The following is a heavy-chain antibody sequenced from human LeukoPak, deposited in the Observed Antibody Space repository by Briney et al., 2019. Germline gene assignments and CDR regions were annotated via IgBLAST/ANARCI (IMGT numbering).Heavy chain of an antibody. CDR3: ASLSVEMTTIDY. D-gene: IGHD5-24*01. CDR1: GFTFGHYG. V-gene: IGHV3-30*03. CDR2: ISYDGSSD. Sequence: GGSLRLSCAASGFTFGHYGMHWVRQAPGKGLEWVSLISYDGSSDYYADSVKGRFTVSRDNSKNTLYLQMNSLRAEDTAVYYCASLSVEMTTIDYWGQGTLVTVSS. J-gene: IGHJ4*02.